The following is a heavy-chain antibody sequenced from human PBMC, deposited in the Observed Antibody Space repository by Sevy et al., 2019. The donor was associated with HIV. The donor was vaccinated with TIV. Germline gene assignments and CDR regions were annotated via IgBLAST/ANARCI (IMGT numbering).Heavy chain of an antibody. CDR2: ISSSSSYI. J-gene: IGHJ4*02. CDR3: ARAAYYCSTTSCYIDY. CDR1: GFTFSTYT. V-gene: IGHV3-21*03. D-gene: IGHD2-2*02. Sequence: GGYLRLSCAASGFTFSTYTMNWVRQAPGKGLECVSSISSSSSYIYYADSVKGRFSISRDNAKNSLYPQMNSLRVKDTAVYYCARAAYYCSTTSCYIDYWGQGNLVTVSS.